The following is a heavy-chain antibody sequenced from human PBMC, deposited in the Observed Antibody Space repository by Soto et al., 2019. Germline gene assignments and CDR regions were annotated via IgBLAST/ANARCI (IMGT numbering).Heavy chain of an antibody. Sequence: SETLSLTCTVSGGSITSSYWSWIRRPPGKGLEWIAYIYDTGISGYTPSTSYNPSLKSRVTMSVDTSKSQFSLKLTSVTAADTAVYYCARASTYYDFWSGSYENYCYYGMDVWGQGTTVTVSS. V-gene: IGHV4-59*01. J-gene: IGHJ6*02. D-gene: IGHD3-3*01. CDR2: IYDTGISGYTPST. CDR1: GGSITSSY. CDR3: ARASTYYDFWSGSYENYCYYGMDV.